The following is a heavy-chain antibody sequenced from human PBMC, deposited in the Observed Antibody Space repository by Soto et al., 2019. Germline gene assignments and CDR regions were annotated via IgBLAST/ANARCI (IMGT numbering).Heavy chain of an antibody. CDR1: GGSVTSYY. CDR3: ARGNDYTQIASYHYGLDV. CDR2: LYYSGST. Sequence: SETLSLTCTVSGGSVTSYYWSWIRQPPGKGMEWIGYLYYSGSTSYNPSLKSRVTMSVDMSKNQFSLTLTSVTAADTAVYYCARGNDYTQIASYHYGLDVWGQGTTVTVSS. J-gene: IGHJ6*02. V-gene: IGHV4-59*02. D-gene: IGHD1-1*01.